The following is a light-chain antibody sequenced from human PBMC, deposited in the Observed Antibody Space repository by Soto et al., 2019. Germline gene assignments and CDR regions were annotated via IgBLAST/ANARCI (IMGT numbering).Light chain of an antibody. CDR2: EVT. V-gene: IGLV2-14*01. Sequence: QSALTQPASVSGSPGQPITISCTGTSSDVGAYIYVSWYQHHPGKAPKVMIYEVTNRPSGVSDRFSGSKSGNTASLTISGLQAEDEADYYCCSYTSSRTYVFGTGTKVTAL. CDR1: SSDVGAYIY. CDR3: CSYTSSRTYV. J-gene: IGLJ1*01.